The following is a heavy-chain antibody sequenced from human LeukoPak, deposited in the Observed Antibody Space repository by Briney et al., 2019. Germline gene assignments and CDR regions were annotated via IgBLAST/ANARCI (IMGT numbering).Heavy chain of an antibody. CDR1: GYSFTSYW. D-gene: IGHD6-13*01. J-gene: IGHJ4*02. CDR3: ATVHQRYGSSWKRPFDY. Sequence: GESLKISCKGSGYSFTSYWIGWVRQMPGKGLEWMGIIYPGDSDTRYSPSFQGQVTISADKSISTAYLQWSSLKASDTAMYYCATVHQRYGSSWKRPFDYWGQGTLVTVSS. CDR2: IYPGDSDT. V-gene: IGHV5-51*01.